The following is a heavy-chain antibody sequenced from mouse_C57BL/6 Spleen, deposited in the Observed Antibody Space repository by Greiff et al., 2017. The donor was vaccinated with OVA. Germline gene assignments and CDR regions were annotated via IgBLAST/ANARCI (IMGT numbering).Heavy chain of an antibody. CDR1: GYTFTSYW. D-gene: IGHD1-1*01. J-gene: IGHJ1*03. CDR2: IDPSDSYT. CDR3: ARIHYYGSYWYFDV. V-gene: IGHV1-50*01. Sequence: QVQLQQPGAELVKPGASVKLSCKASGYTFTSYWMQWVKQRPGPGLEWIGEIDPSDSYTNYNQKFKGKATLTVDTSSSTAYMQLSSLTSEDSAVYYCARIHYYGSYWYFDVWGTGTTVTVSS.